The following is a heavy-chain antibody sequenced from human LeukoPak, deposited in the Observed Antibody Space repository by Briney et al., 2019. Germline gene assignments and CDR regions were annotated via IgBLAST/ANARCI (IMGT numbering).Heavy chain of an antibody. J-gene: IGHJ4*02. D-gene: IGHD7-27*01. Sequence: ASVKVSCKASGYTFTGYYIHWVRQAPGQGLEWMGWIKPNTGGTNYAQKFQGRVTMTRDTSITTAYMDLSRLRSDDTAVYYCATGSTLDFDCWGQGTLVTVSS. V-gene: IGHV1-2*02. CDR2: IKPNTGGT. CDR1: GYTFTGYY. CDR3: ATGSTLDFDC.